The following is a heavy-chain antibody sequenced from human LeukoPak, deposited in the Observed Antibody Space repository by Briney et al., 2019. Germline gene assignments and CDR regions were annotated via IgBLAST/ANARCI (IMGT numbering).Heavy chain of an antibody. V-gene: IGHV4-59*08. CDR2: IYYSGST. Sequence: TSETLSLTCTVSGGSISRYYWSWIRQPPGKGLEWIGYIYYSGSTNYNPSLKSRVTISVGTSKNQFSPKLSSVTAADTAVYYCARRDSSGPYYFDYWGQGTLVTVSS. D-gene: IGHD6-19*01. J-gene: IGHJ4*02. CDR3: ARRDSSGPYYFDY. CDR1: GGSISRYY.